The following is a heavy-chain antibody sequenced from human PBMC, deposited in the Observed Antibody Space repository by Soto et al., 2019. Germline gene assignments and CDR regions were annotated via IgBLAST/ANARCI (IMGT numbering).Heavy chain of an antibody. Sequence: GGSLRLSCAASGFTFSSYAMSWVRQAPGKGLEWVSAISGSGGSTYYADSVKGRFTISRDNSKNTLYLQMNSLRAEDTAVYYCEKGGCSSTSCYAGYYYYYMDVWGKGTTVTVSS. J-gene: IGHJ6*03. V-gene: IGHV3-23*01. D-gene: IGHD2-2*01. CDR2: ISGSGGST. CDR3: EKGGCSSTSCYAGYYYYYMDV. CDR1: GFTFSSYA.